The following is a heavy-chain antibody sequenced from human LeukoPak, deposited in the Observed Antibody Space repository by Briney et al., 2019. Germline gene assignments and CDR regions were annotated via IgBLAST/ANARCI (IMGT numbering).Heavy chain of an antibody. D-gene: IGHD3-9*01. CDR2: ISGGGGST. CDR1: GFTFTSYS. Sequence: GGSLRLSCAASGFTFTSYSMNWVRQAPGKGLEWVSTISGGGGSTYYADSVKGRFTISRDTSMNTLFLQMNSLRAEDTAVYYCARGPTSYDSLAGYSPWGYFDYWGQGILVTVSS. CDR3: ARGPTSYDSLAGYSPWGYFDY. V-gene: IGHV3-23*01. J-gene: IGHJ4*02.